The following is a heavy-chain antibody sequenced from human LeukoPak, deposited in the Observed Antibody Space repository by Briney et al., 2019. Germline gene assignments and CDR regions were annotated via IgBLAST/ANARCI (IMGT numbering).Heavy chain of an antibody. CDR1: GGTLSSYT. D-gene: IGHD2-15*01. CDR2: IIPILGIA. V-gene: IGHV1-69*02. CDR3: ASALTDIVVVVAATEDAFDI. Sequence: SVKVSXKASGGTLSSYTISWVRQAPGQGLEWIGRIIPILGIANYAQKFQGRVTITADKSTSTAYMELSSLRSEDTAVYYCASALTDIVVVVAATEDAFDIWGQGTMVTVSS. J-gene: IGHJ3*02.